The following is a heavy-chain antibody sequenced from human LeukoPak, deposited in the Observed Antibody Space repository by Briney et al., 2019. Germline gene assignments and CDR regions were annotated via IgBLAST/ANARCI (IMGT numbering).Heavy chain of an antibody. V-gene: IGHV1-2*02. CDR3: ARGYYGSGSYYLPVSDY. D-gene: IGHD3-10*01. CDR2: INPNSGGT. CDR1: VYTFTGYY. Sequence: GASVKVSCKASVYTFTGYYMHWVRQAPGQGLEWMGWINPNSGGTNYAQKFQGRVTMTRDRSISTAYMELSRLRSDDTAVYYCARGYYGSGSYYLPVSDYWGQGTLVTVSS. J-gene: IGHJ4*02.